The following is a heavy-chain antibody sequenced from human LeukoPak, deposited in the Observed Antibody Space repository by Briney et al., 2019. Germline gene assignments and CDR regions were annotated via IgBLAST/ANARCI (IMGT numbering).Heavy chain of an antibody. Sequence: SLRLSCAASGFTFDDYAMHWVRQAPGKGLEWVSGISWNSGSIGYADSVKGRFTISRDNAKNSLYLQMNSLRAEDTALYYCAKGYSSGWYIGFWGQGTLVTVSS. D-gene: IGHD6-19*01. CDR2: ISWNSGSI. CDR1: GFTFDDYA. V-gene: IGHV3-9*01. CDR3: AKGYSSGWYIGF. J-gene: IGHJ4*02.